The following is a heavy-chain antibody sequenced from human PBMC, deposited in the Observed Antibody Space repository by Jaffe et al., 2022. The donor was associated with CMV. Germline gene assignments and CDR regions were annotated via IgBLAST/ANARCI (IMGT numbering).Heavy chain of an antibody. Sequence: QVQLQESGPGLVKPSETLSLTCTVSGGSISSYYWSWIRQPPGKGLEWIGYIYYSGSTNYNPSLKSRVTISVDTSKNQFSLKLSSVTAADTAVYYCAGLAVAGSKGAYYFDYWGQGTLVTVSS. CDR2: IYYSGST. J-gene: IGHJ4*02. V-gene: IGHV4-59*01. CDR1: GGSISSYY. D-gene: IGHD6-19*01. CDR3: AGLAVAGSKGAYYFDY.